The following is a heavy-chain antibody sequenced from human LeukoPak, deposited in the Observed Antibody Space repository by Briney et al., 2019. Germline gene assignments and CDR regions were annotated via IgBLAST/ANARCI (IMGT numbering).Heavy chain of an antibody. V-gene: IGHV3-7*01. J-gene: IGHJ4*02. CDR3: SSQPAVVDLDF. CDR2: IKPDGGVK. D-gene: IGHD5-18*01. CDR1: GFSFSNYW. Sequence: GGSLRLSCAASGFSFSNYWMTWVRQAPGKGLEWVANIKPDGGVKSYVDSVKGRFTISRDNAKNSLYLQMRGLRVEGTAVYYCSSQPAVVDLDFWGQGSLVTVSS.